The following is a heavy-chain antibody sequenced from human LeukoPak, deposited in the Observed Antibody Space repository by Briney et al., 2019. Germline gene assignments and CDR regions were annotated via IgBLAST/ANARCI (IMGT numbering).Heavy chain of an antibody. D-gene: IGHD2-2*03. J-gene: IGHJ5*02. CDR3: ARDGYCSSTSCCPNWFDP. CDR2: ISAYNGNT. V-gene: IGHV1-18*01. Sequence: ASVKVSCKASGYTFTSYGISWVRQAPGQGLEWMGWISAYNGNTNYAQKLQGRVTMTTDTSTSTAYMELRSLRSDDTAVYYCARDGYCSSTSCCPNWFDPWGQGTLVTVSS. CDR1: GYTFTSYG.